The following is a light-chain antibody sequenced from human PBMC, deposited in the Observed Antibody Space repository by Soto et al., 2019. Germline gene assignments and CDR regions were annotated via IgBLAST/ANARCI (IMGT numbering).Light chain of an antibody. J-gene: IGLJ3*02. CDR2: SDN. CDR1: NSNIASNS. Sequence: QSVPTQPPSASGTPGQRVTITCYGDNSNIASNSVNWYQQLPGTAPKLLIYSDNRRPSGVPDRFSASKSGASAFLTISGLQSDDEAHYYCSSWDRSLDNWMFGGGTKLTVL. CDR3: SSWDRSLDNWM. V-gene: IGLV1-44*01.